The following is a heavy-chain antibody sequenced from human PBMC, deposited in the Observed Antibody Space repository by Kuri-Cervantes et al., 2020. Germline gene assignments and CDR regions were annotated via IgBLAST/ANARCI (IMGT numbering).Heavy chain of an antibody. CDR3: AKDRSSTSYFYFDY. CDR1: GFTFSNSD. CDR2: VSWNGSRT. V-gene: IGHV3-19*01. Sequence: GGSLRLSCAASGFTFSNSDMNWVRQAPGKGLEWVSGVSWNGSRTHYADSVKDRFTISRDNAKNSLYLQMSSLRAEDTALYYCAKDRSSTSYFYFDYWGQGNLVTVSS. J-gene: IGHJ4*02. D-gene: IGHD2-2*01.